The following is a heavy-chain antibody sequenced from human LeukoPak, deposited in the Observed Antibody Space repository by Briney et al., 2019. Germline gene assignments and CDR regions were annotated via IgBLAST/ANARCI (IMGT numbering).Heavy chain of an antibody. CDR3: ARDGVGGLIVFGGMDV. D-gene: IGHD3-16*02. CDR2: TSYDGGNK. CDR1: GFTFSSYA. V-gene: IGHV3-30*04. Sequence: PGRSLRLSCAASGFTFSSYAMHWVRQAPGTGLEWVALTSYDGGNKYYADSVQGRFTISRDNSKNTLHLQMNSLRPENTAVYYWARDGVGGLIVFGGMDVWGKGPRSPSPQ. J-gene: IGHJ6*01.